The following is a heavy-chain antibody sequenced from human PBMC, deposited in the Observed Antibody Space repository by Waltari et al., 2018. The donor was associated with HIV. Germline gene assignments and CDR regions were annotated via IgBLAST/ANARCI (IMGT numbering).Heavy chain of an antibody. CDR1: GFTFSRYW. Sequence: EVQLVESGGGLVQPGGSLRLSCAASGFTFSRYWMHWVRQAPGKGLVWVSRINSDGSTTTYADSVKGRFTISRDNAKNTLYLQMNSLRAEDTAVYYCAKTSDFWSGFNWFDPWGQGTLVTVSS. D-gene: IGHD3-3*01. CDR2: INSDGSTT. V-gene: IGHV3-74*01. J-gene: IGHJ5*02. CDR3: AKTSDFWSGFNWFDP.